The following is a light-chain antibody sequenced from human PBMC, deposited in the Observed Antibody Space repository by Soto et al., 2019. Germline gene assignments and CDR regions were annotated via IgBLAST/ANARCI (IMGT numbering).Light chain of an antibody. J-gene: IGKJ1*01. CDR2: DVS. V-gene: IGKV3-11*01. Sequence: EIVLTQSPATLSLSPGERATLSCRASQSVGSYLAWYQQKPGQAPRLLIYDVSNRATGVPASFSGSGSGTDFTLTLSNLEPEDFAVYYCQQRSNWPRTFGQGTKVDIK. CDR1: QSVGSY. CDR3: QQRSNWPRT.